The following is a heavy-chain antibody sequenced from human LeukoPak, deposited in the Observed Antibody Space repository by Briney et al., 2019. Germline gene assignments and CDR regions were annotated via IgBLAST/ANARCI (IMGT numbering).Heavy chain of an antibody. Sequence: GGSLRLSCAASGFTFSSYGMHWVRQAPGKGLEWVAFIRYDGSNKYYADSVKGRFTISRDNSKNTLYLQMNSLRVEDTAVYYCAKDTFCSGYSSKGWFDPWGQGTLVTVSS. D-gene: IGHD3-3*01. CDR1: GFTFSSYG. J-gene: IGHJ5*02. CDR2: IRYDGSNK. V-gene: IGHV3-30*02. CDR3: AKDTFCSGYSSKGWFDP.